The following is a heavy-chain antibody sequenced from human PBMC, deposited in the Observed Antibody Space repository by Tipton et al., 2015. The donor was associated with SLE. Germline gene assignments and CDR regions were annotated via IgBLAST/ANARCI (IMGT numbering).Heavy chain of an antibody. Sequence: TLSLTCTVSGGPISSGGYYWTWIRQHPGRGLEWIGYIYFSGNTKYNPSLKSRVTLSVDTSKDQFSLNLSSVTAADTAVYYCARSRDKTTDAYDIWGHGTMVIVSS. CDR2: IYFSGNT. CDR3: ARSRDKTTDAYDI. CDR1: GGPISSGGYY. D-gene: IGHD1/OR15-1a*01. V-gene: IGHV4-31*03. J-gene: IGHJ3*02.